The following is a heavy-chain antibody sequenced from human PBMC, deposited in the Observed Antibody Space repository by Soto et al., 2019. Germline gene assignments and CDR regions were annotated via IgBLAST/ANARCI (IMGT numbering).Heavy chain of an antibody. J-gene: IGHJ5*02. CDR2: ISGNGDST. CDR3: ARERDFGELSYDL. V-gene: IGHV1-46*01. CDR1: GFPLARYY. Sequence: QVRLVQSGPELEDPGASVRISCTPFGFPLARYYIHWVRQAPGQGPEWIGYISGNGDSTAYSQKFKGRVTITIGSMELSSLRSDDAAMYYCARERDFGELSYDLWGQGTLVTVSS. D-gene: IGHD3-10*01.